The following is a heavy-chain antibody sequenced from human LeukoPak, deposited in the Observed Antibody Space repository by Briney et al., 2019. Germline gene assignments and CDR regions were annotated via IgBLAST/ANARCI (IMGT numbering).Heavy chain of an antibody. CDR2: ISCDGSNK. J-gene: IGHJ4*02. CDR1: GFTFSSYA. D-gene: IGHD6-6*01. V-gene: IGHV3-30*01. CDR3: SKYSSSYGVDY. Sequence: GGSLRPSCAASGFTFSSYAMHWVRQAPGKGLEWVAVISCDGSNKYYADSVKGRFTISRDNSKNTLYLQMNSLRAEDTAVYYCSKYSSSYGVDYWGQGTLVTVSS.